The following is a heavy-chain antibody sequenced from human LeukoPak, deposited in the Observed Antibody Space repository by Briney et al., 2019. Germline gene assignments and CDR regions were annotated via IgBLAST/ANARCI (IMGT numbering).Heavy chain of an antibody. J-gene: IGHJ6*03. D-gene: IGHD3-10*01. CDR2: IYYSGST. V-gene: IGHV4-59*01. Sequence: SETLSLTCTVSGGSISSYYWSWIRQPPGKGLEWIGYIYYSGSTNYNPSLKSRVTISVDTSKNQFSLKLSSVTAADTAVYYCARGRYYYGSGSYKDRYYYMDVWGKGTTVTVSS. CDR1: GGSISSYY. CDR3: ARGRYYYGSGSYKDRYYYMDV.